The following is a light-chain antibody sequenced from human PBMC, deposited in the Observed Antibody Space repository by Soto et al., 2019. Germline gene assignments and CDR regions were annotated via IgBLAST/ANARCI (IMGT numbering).Light chain of an antibody. J-gene: IGKJ3*01. CDR2: AAS. CDR3: QQSYSTPLT. CDR1: QRISSY. Sequence: DIQMTQSPSSLSASVGGRVTITCRASQRISSYLNWYQQKPGKAPKLLFYAASSLQSGVPSRFSGSGSGTDFTLTISSLQPEDFATYYCQQSYSTPLTFGPGTKVDIK. V-gene: IGKV1-39*01.